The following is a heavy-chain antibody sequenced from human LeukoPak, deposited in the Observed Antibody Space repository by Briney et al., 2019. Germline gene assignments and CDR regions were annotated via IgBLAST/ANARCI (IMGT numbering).Heavy chain of an antibody. J-gene: IGHJ4*02. CDR3: ARRPVLTGYDY. CDR1: GGSISSYY. CDR2: IYYSGST. V-gene: IGHV4-59*08. Sequence: SETLSLTCTVSGGSISSYYWSWIRQPPGKGLEWIGYIYYSGSTNYNPSLKSRVTISVDTSKNQFSLKLSSVTAADTAVYYCARRPVLTGYDYRGQGTLVTVSS. D-gene: IGHD3-9*01.